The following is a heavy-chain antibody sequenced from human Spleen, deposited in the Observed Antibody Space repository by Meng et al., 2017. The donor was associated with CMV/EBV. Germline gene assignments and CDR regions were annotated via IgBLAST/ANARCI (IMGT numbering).Heavy chain of an antibody. CDR3: ARTSMTGRHFDH. D-gene: IGHD6-6*01. V-gene: IGHV3-66*01. CDR2: LYGGGTA. CDR1: GFAVGDNY. J-gene: IGHJ4*02. Sequence: GRLGGFGGGWVHAGGSLGYSFAAAGFAVGDNYMSWVRQAPGGGLQWVSILYGGGTAFYAESVKGRFTISRDNSKNTLFLQMNSLRGEDTAVYFCARTSMTGRHFDHWGRGTLVTVSS.